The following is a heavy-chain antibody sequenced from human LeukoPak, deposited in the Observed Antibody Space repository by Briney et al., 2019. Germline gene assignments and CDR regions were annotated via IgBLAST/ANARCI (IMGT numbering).Heavy chain of an antibody. D-gene: IGHD5-18*01. CDR2: IYDSGST. J-gene: IGHJ4*02. CDR1: GGSISSSSYY. Sequence: SETLSLTCTVSGGSISSSSYYCGWILQPPGKGLEWIGSIYDSGSTYYNPSLKSRVTISVDTSKNQFSLKLSSVTAADTAVYYCAREIGPRQLHLWGSAFDYCGQGTLVTVSS. CDR3: AREIGPRQLHLWGSAFDY. V-gene: IGHV4-39*07.